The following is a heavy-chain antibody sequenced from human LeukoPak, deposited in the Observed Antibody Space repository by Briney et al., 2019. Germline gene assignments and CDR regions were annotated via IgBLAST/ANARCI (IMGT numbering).Heavy chain of an antibody. D-gene: IGHD2-15*01. CDR2: MNPNSGNT. CDR3: ARGFPSRILYRSREDAFDI. J-gene: IGHJ3*02. CDR1: GYTFTSYD. V-gene: IGHV1-8*03. Sequence: ASVKVSCKASGYTFTSYDINWVRQATGQGLEWMGWMNPNSGNTGYAQKFQGRVTITRNTSISTAYMELSSLRSEDTAVYYCARGFPSRILYRSREDAFDIWGQGTMVTVSS.